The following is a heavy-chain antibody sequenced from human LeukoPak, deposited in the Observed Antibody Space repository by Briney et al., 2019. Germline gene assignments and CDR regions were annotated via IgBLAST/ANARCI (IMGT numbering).Heavy chain of an antibody. J-gene: IGHJ4*02. Sequence: GGSLRLSCTASGFSVSSNYTSWVRDAPEKGLEWVSVIYNTGATYYADSVKGRFTIPRDNSKNTVDLQMNSLRPEDTAVYYCVGSLWGYQFDYWGQGALVTVSS. V-gene: IGHV3-66*02. CDR1: GFSVSSNY. CDR2: IYNTGAT. CDR3: VGSLWGYQFDY. D-gene: IGHD3-16*01.